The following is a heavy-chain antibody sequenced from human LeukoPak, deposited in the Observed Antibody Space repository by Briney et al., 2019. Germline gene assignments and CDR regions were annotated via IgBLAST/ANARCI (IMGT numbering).Heavy chain of an antibody. Sequence: GGSLRLSCAASGFTFSSHAMSWVRQAPGKGLEWVSGISGSGGSTYYADSVKGRFTISRDNSKNTLYLQMNSLRAEDTAVYYCAKEGSGWHHFDNWGQGTLVTVSS. J-gene: IGHJ4*02. CDR3: AKEGSGWHHFDN. D-gene: IGHD6-19*01. CDR1: GFTFSSHA. CDR2: ISGSGGST. V-gene: IGHV3-23*01.